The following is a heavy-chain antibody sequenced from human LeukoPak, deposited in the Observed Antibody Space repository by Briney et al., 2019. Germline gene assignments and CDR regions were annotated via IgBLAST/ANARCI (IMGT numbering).Heavy chain of an antibody. J-gene: IGHJ4*02. CDR2: ISYSGST. CDR1: GGSISSYY. V-gene: IGHV4-59*08. CDR3: AGHHPRNTVDF. D-gene: IGHD2/OR15-2a*01. Sequence: SETLSLTCTVSGGSISSYYWSWIRQPPGKGLEWIGYISYSGSTNYNPSLKSRVTISLDTSKDQFSLKLSSVTAADTAVYYCAGHHPRNTVDFWGQGTLVTVSS.